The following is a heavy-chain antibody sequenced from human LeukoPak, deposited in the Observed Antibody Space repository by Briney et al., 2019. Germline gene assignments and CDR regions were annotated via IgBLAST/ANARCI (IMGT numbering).Heavy chain of an antibody. CDR1: DDSIKSYF. CDR3: ARGTRRHYDGSGYYYGEFDS. V-gene: IGHV4-59*01. D-gene: IGHD3-22*01. J-gene: IGHJ4*02. Sequence: PSETLSLTCTVPDDSIKSYFWTWIRQSPGKGMEWIGYVFYSGSTSYNPSLRSRLTMSVDTSKSQFSLNLNSVTTADTAMYYCARGTRRHYDGSGYYYGEFDSWGQGILVTVSS. CDR2: VFYSGST.